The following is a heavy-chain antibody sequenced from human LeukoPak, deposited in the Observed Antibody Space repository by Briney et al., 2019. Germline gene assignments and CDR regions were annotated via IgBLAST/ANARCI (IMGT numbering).Heavy chain of an antibody. V-gene: IGHV3-7*01. Sequence: PGGSLRLSCAASGFTFSSFWMSWVRQTPGKGLEWVANIKQDGSEKYYVDSVKGRFTISRDNAKNSLYLQMNSLRAEDTAVYYCTRPSTVTTQYSWGQGTLVTVSS. CDR1: GFTFSSFW. D-gene: IGHD4-17*01. J-gene: IGHJ4*02. CDR2: IKQDGSEK. CDR3: TRPSTVTTQYS.